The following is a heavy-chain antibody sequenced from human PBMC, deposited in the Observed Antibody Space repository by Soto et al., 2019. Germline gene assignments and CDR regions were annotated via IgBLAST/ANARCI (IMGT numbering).Heavy chain of an antibody. CDR3: VRSFTWYSEADY. Sequence: EVQLLESGGGLVQPGGSLRLSCAASGFSYNSYALSWVRQAPGKGLEWASSISGGGGDTSYADSVRGRFTISRDNSKNTLYLLMNSLRADDAAVYYCVRSFTWYSEADYWGQGTLVTVSS. D-gene: IGHD6-13*01. CDR1: GFSYNSYA. J-gene: IGHJ4*02. CDR2: ISGGGGDT. V-gene: IGHV3-23*01.